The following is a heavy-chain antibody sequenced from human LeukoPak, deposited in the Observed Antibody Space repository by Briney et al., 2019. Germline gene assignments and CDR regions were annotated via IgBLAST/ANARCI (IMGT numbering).Heavy chain of an antibody. V-gene: IGHV4-39*07. D-gene: IGHD4-23*01. CDR2: IYYSGST. J-gene: IGHJ4*02. CDR1: GGSISSSSYY. CDR3: ARKTTVVTHFDY. Sequence: PSETLSLTCTVSGGSISSSSYYWGWIRQPPGKGLEWIGSIYYSGSTYYNPSLKSRVTISVDTSKNQFSLKLSSVTAADTAVYYCARKTTVVTHFDYWGQGTLVTVSS.